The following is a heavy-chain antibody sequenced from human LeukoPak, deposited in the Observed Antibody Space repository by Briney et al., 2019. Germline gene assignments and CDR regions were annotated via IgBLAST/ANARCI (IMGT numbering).Heavy chain of an antibody. J-gene: IGHJ4*02. CDR1: GYTFTNYD. CDR2: MNPNSGNT. D-gene: IGHD3-22*01. V-gene: IGHV1-8*01. CDR3: ARGIHLSGYYPFDY. Sequence: ASVKVSCKASGYTFTNYDINWVRQATGQGLEWMGWMNPNSGNTGYAQKFQGRVTMTRNTSISTAYMELSSLRSEDTAVYYCARGIHLSGYYPFDYWGQGTLVTVFS.